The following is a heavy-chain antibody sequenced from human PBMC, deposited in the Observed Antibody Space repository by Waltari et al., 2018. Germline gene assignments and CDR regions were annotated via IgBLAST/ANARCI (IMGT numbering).Heavy chain of an antibody. J-gene: IGHJ3*02. CDR3: ARARRITIFGVFVDAFDI. CDR1: GGTFSSYA. V-gene: IGHV1-69*01. D-gene: IGHD3-3*01. CDR2: IIPIFGTA. Sequence: LVQSGAEVKKPGSSVKVSCKASGGTFSSYAISWVRQAPGQGLEWMGGIIPIFGTANYAQKFQGRVTITADESTSTAYMELSSLRSEDTAVYYCARARRITIFGVFVDAFDIWGQGTMVTVSS.